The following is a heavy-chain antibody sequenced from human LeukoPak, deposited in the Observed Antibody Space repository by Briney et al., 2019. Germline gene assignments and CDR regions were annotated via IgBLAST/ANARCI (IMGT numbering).Heavy chain of an antibody. Sequence: GASVKVSCKASGYTFTSYGISWVRQAPGQGLEWMGWISAYNGNTNYAQKLQGRVTMTTDTSTSTAYMELRSLRSDDTAVYYCARSPLNDYYDSSGYYFSPASYYYYMDVWGKGTTVTISS. CDR3: ARSPLNDYYDSSGYYFSPASYYYYMDV. CDR2: ISAYNGNT. J-gene: IGHJ6*03. CDR1: GYTFTSYG. D-gene: IGHD3-22*01. V-gene: IGHV1-18*01.